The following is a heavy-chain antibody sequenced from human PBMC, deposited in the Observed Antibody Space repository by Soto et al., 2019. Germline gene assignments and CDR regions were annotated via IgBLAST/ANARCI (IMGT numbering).Heavy chain of an antibody. J-gene: IGHJ4*02. CDR3: AKASSGSPVRY. V-gene: IGHV3-33*06. Sequence: GGSLRLSCAASGFTFSSYGMHWVRQAPGKGLEWVAVIWYDGSNKYYADSVKGRFTISRDNSKNTLYLQMNSLRAEDTAVYYCAKASSGSPVRYWGQGTLVTVSS. CDR1: GFTFSSYG. CDR2: IWYDGSNK. D-gene: IGHD1-26*01.